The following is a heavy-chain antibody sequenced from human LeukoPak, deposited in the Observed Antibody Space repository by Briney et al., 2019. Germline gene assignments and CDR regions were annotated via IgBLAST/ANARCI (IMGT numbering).Heavy chain of an antibody. CDR3: ARGGSYRYGSSDY. CDR1: GYRFTNYW. J-gene: IGHJ4*02. CDR2: IHPGDSGT. Sequence: GESLKISCKGSGYRFTNYWIGWVRQVPGKGLEWIGIIHPGDSGTRYSPSFQGQGTMSVDESITTAYLQWSSLRASDSAIYYCARGGSYRYGSSDYWGQGTLVTVSS. D-gene: IGHD5-18*01. V-gene: IGHV5-51*01.